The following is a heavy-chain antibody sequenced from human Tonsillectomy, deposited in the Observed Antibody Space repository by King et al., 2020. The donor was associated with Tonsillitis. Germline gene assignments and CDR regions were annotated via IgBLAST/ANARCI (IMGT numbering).Heavy chain of an antibody. CDR1: GDSISSGSHF. V-gene: IGHV4-61*02. CDR3: ARDVVDYGFGRYFDY. Sequence: VQLQESGPRLVKPSQTLSLTCSVSGDSISSGSHFWSWARQPAGKALEWIGHISSSGSTTYNPSLRSRATIAVDTSRNQISLELSSVTAADTALYYCARDVVDYGFGRYFDYWGQGILVTASS. J-gene: IGHJ4*02. CDR2: ISSSGST. D-gene: IGHD2-15*01.